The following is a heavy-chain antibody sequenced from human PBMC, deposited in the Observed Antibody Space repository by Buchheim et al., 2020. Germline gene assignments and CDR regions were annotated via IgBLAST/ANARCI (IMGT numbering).Heavy chain of an antibody. CDR3: AHKGGWVCSSTSCYNKESDWFDP. CDR1: GFSLSTSGVG. D-gene: IGHD2-2*02. J-gene: IGHJ5*02. CDR2: IYWDDDK. Sequence: QIPLQESGPTLVKPTQTLTLTCTFSGFSLSTSGVGVGWIRQPPGKALEWLALIYWDDDKRYSPSLKSRLTITKDTSNNQVVLTMTNMDPVDTATYYCAHKGGWVCSSTSCYNKESDWFDPWGQGTL. V-gene: IGHV2-5*02.